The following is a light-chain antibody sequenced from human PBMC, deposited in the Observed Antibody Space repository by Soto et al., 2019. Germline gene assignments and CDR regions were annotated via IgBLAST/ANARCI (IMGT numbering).Light chain of an antibody. CDR2: GAS. J-gene: IGKJ3*01. CDR1: QSVSNNY. Sequence: VLTQSPATLSLSPGERATLSCRASQSVSNNYLAWYQQKPGQAPRLLIYGASNRATGIPDRFSGGGSGTDFTLTISRLEPEDFAVYYCQQYGDSLFSFGPGTKVDIK. CDR3: QQYGDSLFS. V-gene: IGKV3-20*01.